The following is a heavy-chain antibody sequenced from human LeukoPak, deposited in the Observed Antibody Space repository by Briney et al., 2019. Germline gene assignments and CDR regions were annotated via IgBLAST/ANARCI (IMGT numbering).Heavy chain of an antibody. CDR2: ISYDGSNK. V-gene: IGHV3-30*18. J-gene: IGHJ4*02. Sequence: PGGSLRFSCAASGFTFSSYGMHWVRQAPGKGLEWVAVISYDGSNKYYADSVKGRFTISRDNSKNTLYLQMNSLRAEDTAVYYCAKDTIDYWGQGTLVTVSS. CDR1: GFTFSSYG. CDR3: AKDTIDY.